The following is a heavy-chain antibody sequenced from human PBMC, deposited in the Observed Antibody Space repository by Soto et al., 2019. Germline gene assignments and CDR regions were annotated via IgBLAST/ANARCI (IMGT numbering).Heavy chain of an antibody. D-gene: IGHD6-6*01. V-gene: IGHV4-31*03. CDR2: IYYSGST. J-gene: IGHJ6*02. CDR1: GGSISSGGYY. Sequence: QVQLQESGPGLVKPSQTLSLTCTVSGGSISSGGYYWSWIRQHPGKGLEWIGYIYYSGSTYYNLSLKSSVTIAVDTAKNQFSLKLRAVPAADTAVYYCAREGISSYYYCCMDVWRQASTLTVSS. CDR3: AREGISSYYYCCMDV.